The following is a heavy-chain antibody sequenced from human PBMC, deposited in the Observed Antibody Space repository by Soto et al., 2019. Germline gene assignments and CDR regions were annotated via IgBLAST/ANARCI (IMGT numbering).Heavy chain of an antibody. V-gene: IGHV3-23*01. Sequence: PGGSLRLSCAASGFTFSSYAMSWVRQAPGKGLEWVSAISGSGGSTYYADSVKGRFTISRDNSKNTLYLQMNSLRAEDTAVYYCAKGYCSSTSCRYSAYYYYYYMDGWGKGTTVTVSS. D-gene: IGHD2-2*01. CDR3: AKGYCSSTSCRYSAYYYYYYMDG. J-gene: IGHJ6*03. CDR1: GFTFSSYA. CDR2: ISGSGGST.